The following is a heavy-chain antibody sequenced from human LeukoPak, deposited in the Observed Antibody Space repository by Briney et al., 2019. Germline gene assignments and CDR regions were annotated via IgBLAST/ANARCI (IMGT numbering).Heavy chain of an antibody. D-gene: IGHD1-26*01. CDR3: ARDIARWSGSYSVSDY. CDR2: INPNSGGT. J-gene: IGHJ4*02. V-gene: IGHV1-2*06. CDR1: GYTFTGYY. Sequence: ASVKVSCKASGYTFTGYYMHWVRQAPGQGLEWMGRINPNSGGTNYAQKFQDRVTMTRDMSISTAYMELSRLRSDDTAVYYCARDIARWSGSYSVSDYWGQGTLVTVSS.